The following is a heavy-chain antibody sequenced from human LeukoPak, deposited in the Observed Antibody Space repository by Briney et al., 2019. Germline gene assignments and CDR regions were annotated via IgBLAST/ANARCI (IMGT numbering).Heavy chain of an antibody. CDR3: ARYDFWIPRPSYNWFDP. Sequence: PSETLSLTCTVSGGSISSSTYLWGWIRQPPGKGLEWIGSIYYSGSTYYNPSLKSRVTISVDTSKNQFSLKLSSVTAADTAVYYCARYDFWIPRPSYNWFDPRGQGTLVTVSS. D-gene: IGHD3-3*01. CDR2: IYYSGST. J-gene: IGHJ5*02. CDR1: GGSISSSTYL. V-gene: IGHV4-39*07.